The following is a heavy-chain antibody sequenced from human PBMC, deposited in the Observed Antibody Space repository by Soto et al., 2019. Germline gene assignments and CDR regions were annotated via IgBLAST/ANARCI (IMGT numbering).Heavy chain of an antibody. CDR1: GYSFTIYG. Sequence: ASVKVSWKASGYSFTIYGISWVRQAPGQGLEWMGWISTYNGNTNYAQKLQGRVTMTTDTSTSTAYMELRSLRSDDTAVYYCARAYDYIWGSYRSLYYMDVWGKGTTVTVSS. CDR3: ARAYDYIWGSYRSLYYMDV. J-gene: IGHJ6*03. CDR2: ISTYNGNT. V-gene: IGHV1-18*01. D-gene: IGHD3-16*02.